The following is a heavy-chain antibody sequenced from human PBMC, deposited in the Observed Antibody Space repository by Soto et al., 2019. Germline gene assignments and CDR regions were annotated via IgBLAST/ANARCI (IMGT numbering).Heavy chain of an antibody. Sequence: GSLTVSCEASGYTLTSYDMHWVVQSSGQGPDWMGISNPSGGSTSYEQKFQGRVTMTSDTPTSTVYMELSSLRSEDTAAYYCARVQGEPYYSYGMDVWGQGTTVTLSS. CDR1: GYTLTSYD. CDR3: ARVQGEPYYSYGMDV. V-gene: IGHV1-46*01. J-gene: IGHJ6*02. CDR2: SNPSGGST. D-gene: IGHD3-16*01.